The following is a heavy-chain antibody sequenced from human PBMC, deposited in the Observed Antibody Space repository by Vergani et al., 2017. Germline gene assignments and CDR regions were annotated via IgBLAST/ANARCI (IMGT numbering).Heavy chain of an antibody. CDR3: AREGDRSLSYCCWYMDV. J-gene: IGHJ6*03. CDR1: HFSFSDYG. CDR2: IWFDGSQK. V-gene: IGHV3-33*01. D-gene: IGHD1-26*01. Sequence: QVELVESGGGVVQPGRSLRLSCEAPHFSFSDYGMHWVRQAPGKGLEWVAIIWFDGSQKYYADSVKGRFTISRDNSRNTLYLQMNSLRAEDTAVYYCAREGDRSLSYCCWYMDVWGKGTSVTVSS.